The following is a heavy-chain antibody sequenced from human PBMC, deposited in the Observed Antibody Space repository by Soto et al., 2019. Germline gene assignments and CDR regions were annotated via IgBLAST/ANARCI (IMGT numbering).Heavy chain of an antibody. D-gene: IGHD6-19*01. CDR2: IYPGDSDT. J-gene: IGHJ2*01. V-gene: IGHV5-51*01. CDR1: GYSFANYW. CDR3: ARPPYSSTSWYFDL. Sequence: LGESLKISCQGSGYSFANYWIAWVRQMPGKGLEWVGVIYPGDSDTRYSPSFRGQVTISADKSISHVYLQWSSLKASDTAMYYCARPPYSSTSWYFDLWGRGALVTVSS.